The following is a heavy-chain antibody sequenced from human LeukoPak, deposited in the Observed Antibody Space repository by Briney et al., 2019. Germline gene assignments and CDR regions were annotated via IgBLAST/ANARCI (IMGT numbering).Heavy chain of an antibody. CDR1: GFTFSSYG. V-gene: IGHV3-30*19. CDR3: ARDENPTGLYYFDY. CDR2: ISYDGSNK. J-gene: IGHJ4*02. Sequence: GGSLRLSCAASGFTFSSYGMHWVRQAPGKGLEWVAVISYDGSNKYYADSVKGRFTISRDNSKNTLYLQMNSLRAEDTAVYYCARDENPTGLYYFDYWGQGTLVTVSS. D-gene: IGHD2-8*02.